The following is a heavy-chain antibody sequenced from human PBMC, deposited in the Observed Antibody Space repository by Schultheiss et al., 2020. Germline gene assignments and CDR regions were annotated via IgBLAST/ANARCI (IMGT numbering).Heavy chain of an antibody. D-gene: IGHD6-19*01. CDR1: GGSINNYY. V-gene: IGHV4-59*08. J-gene: IGHJ4*02. Sequence: SQTLSLTCTVSGGSINNYYWSWIRQPAGKGLEWIGYVYDSGSTNYNPSLKSRVTISVDTSKNQFSLKLSSVTAADTAMYYCVRPSASSGWVYFDSWGQGILVTVSS. CDR3: VRPSASSGWVYFDS. CDR2: VYDSGST.